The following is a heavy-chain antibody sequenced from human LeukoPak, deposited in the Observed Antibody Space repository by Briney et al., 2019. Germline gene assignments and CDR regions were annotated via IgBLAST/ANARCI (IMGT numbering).Heavy chain of an antibody. Sequence: NTNTGNPTYAQGFTGRFVFSLDTSVSTAYLQISSLKAEDTAVYYCARDLNDILTGTAGNYWGQGTLVTVSS. J-gene: IGHJ4*02. D-gene: IGHD3-9*01. V-gene: IGHV7-4-1*02. CDR2: NTNTGNP. CDR3: ARDLNDILTGTAGNY.